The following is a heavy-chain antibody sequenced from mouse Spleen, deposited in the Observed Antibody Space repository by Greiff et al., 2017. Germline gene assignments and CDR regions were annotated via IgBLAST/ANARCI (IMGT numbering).Heavy chain of an antibody. Sequence: EVQGVESGGGLVKPGGSLKLSCAASGFTFSSYAMSWVRQTPEKRLEWVATISSGGSYTYYPDSVKGRFTISRDNAKNTLYLQMSSLRSEDTAMYYCARDDGYDAGAWFAYWGQGTLVTVSA. J-gene: IGHJ3*01. CDR2: ISSGGSYT. CDR3: ARDDGYDAGAWFAY. CDR1: GFTFSSYA. D-gene: IGHD2-2*01. V-gene: IGHV5-9-3*01.